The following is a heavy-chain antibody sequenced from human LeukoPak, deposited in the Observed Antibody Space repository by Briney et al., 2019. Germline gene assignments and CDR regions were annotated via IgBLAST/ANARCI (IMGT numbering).Heavy chain of an antibody. D-gene: IGHD3-16*01. Sequence: SETLSLTCTVSGVSISSSNSYWGWIRQPPGKGLEWIGSIYYSGSTYYNPSLKSRVTISVDTSKNQFSLKLSSVTAADTAVYYCARDGGAIYGSKPLDYWGQGTLVTVSS. J-gene: IGHJ4*02. CDR2: IYYSGST. V-gene: IGHV4-39*07. CDR3: ARDGGAIYGSKPLDY. CDR1: GVSISSSNSY.